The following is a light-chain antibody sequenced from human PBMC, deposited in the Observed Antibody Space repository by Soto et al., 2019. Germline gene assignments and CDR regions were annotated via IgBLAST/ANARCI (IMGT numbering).Light chain of an antibody. CDR3: SSYTSSSTRV. Sequence: QSVLTKPASVTGFPGQSSTISCTGTSSDVGAYDYVSWYQQHPDKAPKLMIYEVSNRPSGVSNRFSGSKSVNTATLTISGLQADDEADYYCSSYTSSSTRVFGTGTKVTVL. V-gene: IGLV2-14*03. CDR1: SSDVGAYDY. J-gene: IGLJ1*01. CDR2: EVS.